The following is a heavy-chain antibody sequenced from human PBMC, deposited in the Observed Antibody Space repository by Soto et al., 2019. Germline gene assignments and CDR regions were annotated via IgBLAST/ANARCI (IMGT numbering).Heavy chain of an antibody. V-gene: IGHV1-18*01. J-gene: IGHJ6*02. D-gene: IGHD6-13*01. CDR3: AIPDIAAALDGMDV. CDR2: ISAYNGNT. Sequence: QVQLVQSGAEVKKPGASVKVSCKASGYTFTSYGISWVRQAPGQGLEWMGWISAYNGNTNYAQMLQGRVTMTTDTSTSTAYMELRSLRSDDTAMYYCAIPDIAAALDGMDVWGQGTTVTVSS. CDR1: GYTFTSYG.